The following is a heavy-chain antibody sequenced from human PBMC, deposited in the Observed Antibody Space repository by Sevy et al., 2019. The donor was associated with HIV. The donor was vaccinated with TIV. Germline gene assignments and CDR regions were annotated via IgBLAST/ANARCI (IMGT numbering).Heavy chain of an antibody. CDR1: GFTFSRYW. J-gene: IGHJ4*02. V-gene: IGHV3-7*03. Sequence: GGSLRLSCAASGFTFSRYWMTWVRQAPGKGLEWVANIKQDESEKYYVDSVKGRFTISRDNSKNIVYLQINSLRGEDTAVYYCARETVSGYNLWGQGTLVTVSS. D-gene: IGHD5-12*01. CDR3: ARETVSGYNL. CDR2: IKQDESEK.